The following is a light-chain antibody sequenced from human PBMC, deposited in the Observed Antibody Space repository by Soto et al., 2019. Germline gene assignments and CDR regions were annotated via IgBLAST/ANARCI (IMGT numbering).Light chain of an antibody. CDR2: GTS. V-gene: IGKV3-20*01. J-gene: IGKJ4*01. Sequence: EIVLTQSPGTLSLSPWEIATLSCRASQSVSSSYLAWYQQKPGQAPRFLIYGTSSRATGIPDRFSGSGSGTDFTLTISRLEPEDFAVYYCQQYGSSPVTFGGGTKVDIK. CDR1: QSVSSSY. CDR3: QQYGSSPVT.